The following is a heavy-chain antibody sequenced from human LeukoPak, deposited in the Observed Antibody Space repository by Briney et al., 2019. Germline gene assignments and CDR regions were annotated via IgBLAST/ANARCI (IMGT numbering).Heavy chain of an antibody. D-gene: IGHD2-15*01. V-gene: IGHV3-7*04. CDR3: ARGDKFSGDY. Sequence: PGGSLRLSCAASGFTFSTYWMSWVRQAPGKGLEWVANIYQDGNEKYYVDSVKGGFTISRDNAKNSVYLQMNSLRAEDTAVYYCARGDKFSGDYWGQGTLVTVSS. J-gene: IGHJ4*02. CDR1: GFTFSTYW. CDR2: IYQDGNEK.